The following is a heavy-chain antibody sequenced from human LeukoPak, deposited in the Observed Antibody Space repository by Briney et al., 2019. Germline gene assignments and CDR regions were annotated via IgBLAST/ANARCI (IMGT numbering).Heavy chain of an antibody. D-gene: IGHD4-17*01. J-gene: IGHJ4*02. CDR3: AKETALDGDYSFDY. CDR1: GYTFTGSY. CDR2: INPNTGGT. V-gene: IGHV1-2*06. Sequence: ASVKVSCKASGYTFTGSYMQWVRQAPGQALEWMGRINPNTGGTNYAQKFQGRVTMTRDTSISTAYMELSRLRSDDTAVYYCAKETALDGDYSFDYWGQGTLVTVSS.